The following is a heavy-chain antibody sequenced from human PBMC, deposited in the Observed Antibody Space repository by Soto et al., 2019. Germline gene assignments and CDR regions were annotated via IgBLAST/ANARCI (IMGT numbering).Heavy chain of an antibody. V-gene: IGHV4-59*01. CDR2: IYYSGST. CDR1: GGSISSYY. D-gene: IGHD1-26*01. J-gene: IGHJ6*03. CDR3: AREREFEYSGSHYYYYYMDV. Sequence: SETLSLTRTVSGGSISSYYWSWIRQPPGKGLEWIGYIYYSGSTNYNPSLKSRVTISVDTSKNQFSLKLSSVTAADTAVYYCAREREFEYSGSHYYYYYMDVWGKGTTVTVSS.